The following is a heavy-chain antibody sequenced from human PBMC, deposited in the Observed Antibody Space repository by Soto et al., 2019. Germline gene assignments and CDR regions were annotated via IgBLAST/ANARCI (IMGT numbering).Heavy chain of an antibody. V-gene: IGHV4-59*01. CDR1: GGSISLYY. CDR2: IYYSGST. Sequence: SATLSLTCTVSGGSISLYYWSWIRQPPGKGLEWIGYIYYSGSTDYNPSPKSRVTISVDTSKNQFSLKLSSVTAADTAVYYCARGSRAAGTNYWGQGTLVTVSS. J-gene: IGHJ4*02. CDR3: ARGSRAAGTNY. D-gene: IGHD6-13*01.